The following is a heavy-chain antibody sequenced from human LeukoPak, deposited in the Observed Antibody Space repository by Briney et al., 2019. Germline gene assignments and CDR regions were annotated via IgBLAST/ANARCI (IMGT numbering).Heavy chain of an antibody. V-gene: IGHV3-74*01. Sequence: GGSLRLSCAASGFTFSSYAMSWVRQAPGKGLMWVSRIKSDGSTIYADSVKGRFTISRDNAKNMVYLQMNSLRAEDTAMYYCARAITYFYGSVTYDWFDPWGQGTLLTVSS. CDR1: GFTFSSYA. D-gene: IGHD3-10*01. CDR2: IKSDGST. CDR3: ARAITYFYGSVTYDWFDP. J-gene: IGHJ5*02.